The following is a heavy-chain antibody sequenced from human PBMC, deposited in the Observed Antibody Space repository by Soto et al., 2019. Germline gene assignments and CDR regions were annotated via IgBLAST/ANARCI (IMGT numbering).Heavy chain of an antibody. Sequence: SETLSLTCADYGGSFSGYYWSWIRQPPGKGLEWIGEIDHSGSTNYNPSLKSRVTISVDTSKNQFSLKLSSVTAADTAVYYCARAVVVVPAATYYYYGMDVWGQGTTVTVSS. CDR2: IDHSGST. V-gene: IGHV4-34*01. CDR3: ARAVVVVPAATYYYYGMDV. CDR1: GGSFSGYY. D-gene: IGHD2-2*01. J-gene: IGHJ6*02.